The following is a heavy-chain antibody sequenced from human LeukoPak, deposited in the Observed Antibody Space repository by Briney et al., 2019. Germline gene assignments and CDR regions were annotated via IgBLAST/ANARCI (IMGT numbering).Heavy chain of an antibody. V-gene: IGHV1-18*01. J-gene: IGHJ4*02. Sequence: ASVKVSCKASGYTFTSYGISWVRQAPGQGLEWMGWISAYNGNTNYAQKLQGRVTMTTDTSTSTAYMELRSLRSDDTAVYYCAREALQLYGDYFPFDYWGQGTLVTVSS. CDR2: ISAYNGNT. CDR1: GYTFTSYG. CDR3: AREALQLYGDYFPFDY. D-gene: IGHD4-17*01.